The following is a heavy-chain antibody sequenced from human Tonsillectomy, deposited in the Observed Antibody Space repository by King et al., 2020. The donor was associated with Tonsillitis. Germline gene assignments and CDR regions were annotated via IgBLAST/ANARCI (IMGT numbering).Heavy chain of an antibody. CDR2: IYYSGST. CDR1: GGSISSYY. Sequence: QLQESGPGLVKPSETLSLTCTVSGGSISSYYWSWIRQPPGKGLEWIGYIYYSGSTNYNPSLKSRVTISVDTSKNQFSLKLSSVTAADTAVYYCARDRLRAGDLFYFDYWGQGTLVTVSS. D-gene: IGHD7-27*01. V-gene: IGHV4-59*01. CDR3: ARDRLRAGDLFYFDY. J-gene: IGHJ4*02.